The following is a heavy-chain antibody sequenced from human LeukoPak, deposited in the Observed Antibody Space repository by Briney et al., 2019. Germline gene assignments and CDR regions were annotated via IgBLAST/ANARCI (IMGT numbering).Heavy chain of an antibody. CDR2: SKSKTDGGTT. J-gene: IGHJ4*02. V-gene: IGHV3-15*01. CDR1: GFSFTNAW. CDR3: TTRHYGDFDY. D-gene: IGHD4-17*01. Sequence: GGSLRLSCVASGFSFTNAWMNWVRQAPGKGLEWVGRSKSKTDGGTTEYAAPVKGRFTILRDDSKNTLYLQMNSLKSEDTAVYYCTTRHYGDFDYWGQGTLVTVSS.